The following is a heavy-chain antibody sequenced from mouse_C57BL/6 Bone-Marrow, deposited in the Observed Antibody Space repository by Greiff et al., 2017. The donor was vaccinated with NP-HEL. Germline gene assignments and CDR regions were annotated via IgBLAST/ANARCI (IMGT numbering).Heavy chain of an antibody. J-gene: IGHJ3*01. CDR3: ARGRGYYWFAY. D-gene: IGHD2-3*01. CDR1: GYTFTSYW. CDR2: IHPNSGST. V-gene: IGHV1-64*01. Sequence: QVQLQQPGAELVKPGASVQLSCKASGYTFTSYWMHWVKQRPGQGLEWIGMIHPNSGSTNYNEKFKSKATLTVDKSSSTAYMQLSSLTSEDSAVYYCARGRGYYWFAYWGQGTLVTVSA.